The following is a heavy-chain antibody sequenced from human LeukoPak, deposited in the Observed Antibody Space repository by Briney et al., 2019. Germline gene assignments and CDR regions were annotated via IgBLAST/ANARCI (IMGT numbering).Heavy chain of an antibody. CDR2: IYYTGST. V-gene: IGHV4-59*12. CDR1: GGSISSYY. D-gene: IGHD6-6*01. J-gene: IGHJ5*02. CDR3: AITPRPKNIFDP. Sequence: SETLSLTCIISGGSISSYYWSWIRQPPGKGLEWIGYIYYTGSTTYNPSLKSRVTISVDTSKNQFSLKVKSLTAADTAVYFCAITPRPKNIFDPWGQGTLVTVSS.